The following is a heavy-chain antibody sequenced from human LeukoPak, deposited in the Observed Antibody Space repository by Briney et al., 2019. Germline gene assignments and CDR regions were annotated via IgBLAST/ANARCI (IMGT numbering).Heavy chain of an antibody. V-gene: IGHV1-69*13. Sequence: PGASVKVSCKASGGTFSSYAISWVRQAPGQGLEWMGGIIPIFGTANYAQKFQGRVTITADESTSTAYMELSSLRSEDTAVYYCARDRGAGWLQSDPYFDYWGQGTLVTVSS. CDR2: IIPIFGTA. CDR3: ARDRGAGWLQSDPYFDY. D-gene: IGHD5-24*01. J-gene: IGHJ4*02. CDR1: GGTFSSYA.